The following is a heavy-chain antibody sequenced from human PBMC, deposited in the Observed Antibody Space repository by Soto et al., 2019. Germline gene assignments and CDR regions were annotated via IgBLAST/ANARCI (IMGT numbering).Heavy chain of an antibody. CDR2: IYYSGST. CDR1: GGSISSGDYY. D-gene: IGHD3-9*01. J-gene: IGHJ6*02. V-gene: IGHV4-30-4*01. Sequence: SETLSLTCTVSGGSISSGDYYWSWIRQPPGKGLEWIGYIYYSGSTYYNPSLKSRVTISVDTSKNQFSLKLSSVTAADTAVFYCTTDLTDILPWDVWGQGTTVTVSS. CDR3: TTDLTDILPWDV.